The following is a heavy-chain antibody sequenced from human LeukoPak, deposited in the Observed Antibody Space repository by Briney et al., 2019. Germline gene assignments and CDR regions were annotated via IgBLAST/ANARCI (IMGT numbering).Heavy chain of an antibody. CDR1: GGSFSNDY. D-gene: IGHD6-13*01. Sequence: RASETLSLTCAVHGGSFSNDYWSWIRQPPGKGLEWIGDIDHSGSPNYNPSLKSRVTISIDTSKNQFSLNLTSVTAADTAVYYCARDIASAGTGDYWGQGTLVTVSS. V-gene: IGHV4-34*01. CDR2: IDHSGSP. CDR3: ARDIASAGTGDY. J-gene: IGHJ4*02.